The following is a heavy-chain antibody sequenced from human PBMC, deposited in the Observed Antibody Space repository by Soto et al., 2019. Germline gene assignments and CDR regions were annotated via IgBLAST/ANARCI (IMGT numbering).Heavy chain of an antibody. J-gene: IGHJ4*02. CDR2: SRNKANSYST. CDR3: ASPGGGYSYQS. Sequence: EVHLVESGGDLVQPGGSLRLSCVASGLTFSDHYMDWVRQTPGKGLEWVGRSRNKANSYSTEYAASVKDRFIISRDDSKDALYLQMNSLKTEDTAVYYCASPGGGYSYQSWGQGTLVSVSS. V-gene: IGHV3-72*01. CDR1: GLTFSDHY. D-gene: IGHD5-18*01.